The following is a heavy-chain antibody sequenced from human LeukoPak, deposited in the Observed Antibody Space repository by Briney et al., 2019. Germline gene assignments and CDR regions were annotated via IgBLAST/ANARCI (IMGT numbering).Heavy chain of an antibody. CDR2: INHSGST. D-gene: IGHD3-10*02. J-gene: IGHJ6*03. CDR3: ARFNFYVSYMDV. V-gene: IGHV4-34*01. CDR1: GGSFSGYY. Sequence: SETLSLTCAVYGGSFSGYYWSWIRQPPGKGLEWIGEINHSGSTNYNPSLKSRVTISVDTSKNQFSLKLSSVTAADTAVYYCARFNFYVSYMDVWGKGTTVTVSS.